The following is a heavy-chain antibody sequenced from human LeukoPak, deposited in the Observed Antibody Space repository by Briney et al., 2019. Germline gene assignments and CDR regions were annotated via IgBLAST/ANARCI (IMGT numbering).Heavy chain of an antibody. CDR2: IYYSGST. J-gene: IGHJ3*02. Sequence: SETLSLTCTVSGGSISSGGYYWRWIRQHPGKGLEWTGYIYYSGSTYYNPSLKSRVTISVDTSKNQFSLKLSSVTAADTAVYYCARDRGYGSGSYGLERAFDIWGQGTMVTVSS. V-gene: IGHV4-31*03. CDR1: GGSISSGGYY. D-gene: IGHD3-10*01. CDR3: ARDRGYGSGSYGLERAFDI.